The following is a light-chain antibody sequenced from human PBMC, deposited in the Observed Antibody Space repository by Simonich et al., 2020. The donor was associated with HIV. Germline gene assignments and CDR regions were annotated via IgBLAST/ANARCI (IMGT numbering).Light chain of an antibody. Sequence: DIQMTQSPSSLSASVGNRITITCQASQDINNYLNWYQQKPGKNPKILIYDASNLETGVPSRFSGSGSGTHFTFTISSLQPEDFATYYCQQYDSLPLTFGQGTRLEIK. CDR2: DAS. CDR3: QQYDSLPLT. V-gene: IGKV1-33*01. J-gene: IGKJ5*01. CDR1: QDINNY.